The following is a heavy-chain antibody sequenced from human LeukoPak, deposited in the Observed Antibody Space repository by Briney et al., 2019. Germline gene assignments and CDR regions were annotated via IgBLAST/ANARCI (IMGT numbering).Heavy chain of an antibody. J-gene: IGHJ4*02. CDR3: AKVLYDYYDSSGFDY. CDR1: GFTFSSYA. Sequence: GGSLRLSCAASGFTFSSYAMSSVRQAPGKGREWVSAISGSGGSTYYADSVKGRFTISRDNCKNTLYLQMNSLRAEDTAVYYCAKVLYDYYDSSGFDYWGQGTLVTVSS. V-gene: IGHV3-23*01. D-gene: IGHD3-22*01. CDR2: ISGSGGST.